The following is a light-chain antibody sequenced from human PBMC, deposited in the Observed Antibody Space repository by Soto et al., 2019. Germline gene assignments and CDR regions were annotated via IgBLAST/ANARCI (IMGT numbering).Light chain of an antibody. Sequence: QSALTQPASVSGTPGQSITISCTGTSSDVGGYNYVSWYQQHPGKAPKLMIYEVSNRPSGVSNRFSGSKSGNTASLTISGLQAEDEADYYCSSYTSSSTLVFETGTKV. CDR3: SSYTSSSTLV. J-gene: IGLJ1*01. V-gene: IGLV2-14*01. CDR1: SSDVGGYNY. CDR2: EVS.